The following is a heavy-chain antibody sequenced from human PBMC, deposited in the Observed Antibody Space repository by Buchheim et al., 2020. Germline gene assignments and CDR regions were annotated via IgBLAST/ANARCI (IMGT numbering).Heavy chain of an antibody. J-gene: IGHJ4*02. Sequence: QVQLVQSGAEVKKSGASVKVSCKASGYTFTSYYMHWVRQAPGQGLEWMGIINPSGGSTSYAQKFQGRVTMTRDKSTSTVYMELSSLRSEDTAVYYCARPHPYYYDSSGYYYPGYFDYWGQGTL. V-gene: IGHV1-46*01. CDR3: ARPHPYYYDSSGYYYPGYFDY. CDR1: GYTFTSYY. D-gene: IGHD3-22*01. CDR2: INPSGGST.